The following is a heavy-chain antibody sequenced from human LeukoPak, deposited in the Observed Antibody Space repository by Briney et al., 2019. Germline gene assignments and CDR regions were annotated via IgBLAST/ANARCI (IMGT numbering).Heavy chain of an antibody. V-gene: IGHV1-46*03. J-gene: IGHJ3*02. CDR1: GYTFTSYY. CDR2: INPSSGSK. CDR3: AASSSGIAADGAFDI. D-gene: IGHD6-13*01. Sequence: ASVKVSCKASGYTFTSYYMHWVRQPPGQGLEWMGIINPSSGSKSYAQKFQGRVTMTTDQSTSTVYMELSSLRSEDTTAYYCAASSSGIAADGAFDIWGQGTMVTVSS.